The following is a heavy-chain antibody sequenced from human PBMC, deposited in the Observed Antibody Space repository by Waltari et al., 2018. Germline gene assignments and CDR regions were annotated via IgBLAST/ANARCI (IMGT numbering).Heavy chain of an antibody. J-gene: IGHJ6*03. CDR1: GFTFSSYG. CDR2: IWYDGSNK. D-gene: IGHD3-10*01. CDR3: AKGAWFGDRYMDV. Sequence: QVQLVESGGGVVQPGRSLRLSCAASGFTFSSYGMHWVRQAPGKGLEWVAVIWYDGSNKYYADSVKGRFTISRDKSKNTLYLQMNSLRAEDTAMYYCAKGAWFGDRYMDVWGKGTTVTVSS. V-gene: IGHV3-30*18.